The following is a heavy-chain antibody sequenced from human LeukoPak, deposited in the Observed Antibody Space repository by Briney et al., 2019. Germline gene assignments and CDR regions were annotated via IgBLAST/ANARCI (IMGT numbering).Heavy chain of an antibody. CDR1: AGSISNYY. V-gene: IGHV4-59*01. CDR3: ASAPNGDFFDY. Sequence: KSSETLSLTCTVSAGSISNYYWSWIRQAPEKALEWIGYIYYSGRTNYNPSLKSRVTISEGTSTNQFTLKLSSVTTADTAIYYCASAPNGDFFDYWGQGTLVTVSS. CDR2: IYYSGRT. D-gene: IGHD2-8*01. J-gene: IGHJ4*02.